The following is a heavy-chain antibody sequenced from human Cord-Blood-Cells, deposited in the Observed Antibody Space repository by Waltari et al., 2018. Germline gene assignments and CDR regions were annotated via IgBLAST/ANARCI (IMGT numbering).Heavy chain of an antibody. V-gene: IGHV4-4*07. CDR1: VGYNSSYY. D-gene: IGHD3-10*01. CDR3: ATMVRGVTY. CDR2: VYTSGST. Sequence: VQLQESGQGLVKPSETLSLTCTVSVGYNSSYYWSWIRQPAGKGLDWIGRVYTSGSTNYNPSLKSRVTMSVDTSKNQFSLKLSSVTAADTAVYYCATMVRGVTYWGQGTLVTVSS. J-gene: IGHJ4*02.